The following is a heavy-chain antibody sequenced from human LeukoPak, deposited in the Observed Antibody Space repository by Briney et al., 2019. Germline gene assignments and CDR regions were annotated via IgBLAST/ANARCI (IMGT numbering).Heavy chain of an antibody. D-gene: IGHD3-10*01. V-gene: IGHV3-21*01. CDR1: GFTFSSYS. J-gene: IGHJ5*02. CDR2: ISISRSYI. CDR3: ARARGDFNWFDP. Sequence: PGGSLRLSCAASGFTFSSYSMNCVRQAPGKGLEWVSSISISRSYIYYADSVKGRFTISRDNAKNSLYLQMNSLRAEDTAVYYCARARGDFNWFDPWGQGTLVTVSS.